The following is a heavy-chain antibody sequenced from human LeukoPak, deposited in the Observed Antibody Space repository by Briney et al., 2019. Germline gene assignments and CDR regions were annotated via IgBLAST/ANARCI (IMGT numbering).Heavy chain of an antibody. J-gene: IGHJ4*01. Sequence: SETLSLTRTVSGVSISRYYWSWIRQPPGERVEWFGYIYYSGSTNYNPSLKSRGTISVDTPKNQFSLKLSSVTAADTAVYYCARDLPRYGGYSDWGHGTPVTVSS. V-gene: IGHV4-59*01. CDR1: GVSISRYY. CDR2: IYYSGST. D-gene: IGHD5-12*01. CDR3: ARDLPRYGGYSD.